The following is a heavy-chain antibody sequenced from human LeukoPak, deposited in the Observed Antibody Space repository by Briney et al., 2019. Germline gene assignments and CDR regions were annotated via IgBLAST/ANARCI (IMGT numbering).Heavy chain of an antibody. CDR1: GFNFRGQA. CDR2: IYSGGST. D-gene: IGHD2-2*01. J-gene: IGHJ4*02. Sequence: GGSLRLSCAASGFNFRGQAMSWVRQGPGKGLEWVSVIYSGGSTYYADSVKGRFTISRDNSKNTLYLQMNSLRAEDTAVYYCARGGVVVVPAADNYFDYWGQGTLVTVSS. V-gene: IGHV3-53*01. CDR3: ARGGVVVVPAADNYFDY.